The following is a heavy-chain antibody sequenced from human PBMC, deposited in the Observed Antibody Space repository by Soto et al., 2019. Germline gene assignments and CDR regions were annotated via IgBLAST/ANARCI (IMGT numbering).Heavy chain of an antibody. CDR1: GYTFTSYG. Sequence: ASVKVSCKASGYTFTSYGISWVRQAPGQGLEWMGWVSAYNGNTNYAQKLQGRVTMTTDTSTSTAYMELRSLRSDDTAVYYCARDTLTPQYYDFWSGYYAIYYYYGIHVSGEGTTVTVYS. CDR2: VSAYNGNT. CDR3: ARDTLTPQYYDFWSGYYAIYYYYGIHV. V-gene: IGHV1-18*04. J-gene: IGHJ6*04. D-gene: IGHD3-3*01.